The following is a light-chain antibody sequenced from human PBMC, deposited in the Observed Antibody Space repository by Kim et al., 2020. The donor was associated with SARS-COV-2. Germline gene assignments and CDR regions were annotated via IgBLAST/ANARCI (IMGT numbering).Light chain of an antibody. CDR2: YDR. Sequence: AQGQTARITCGGNNIGGHSVHWYQQKPGQAPVLVMYYDRDRPSGIPERFSGSKSASTATLTISRVEAGDEADYYCQVWDTDTDHYVFGTGTKVTVL. V-gene: IGLV3-21*01. CDR1: NIGGHS. CDR3: QVWDTDTDHYV. J-gene: IGLJ1*01.